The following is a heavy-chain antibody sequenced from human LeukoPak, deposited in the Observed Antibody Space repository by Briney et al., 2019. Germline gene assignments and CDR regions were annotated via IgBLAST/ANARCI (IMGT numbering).Heavy chain of an antibody. D-gene: IGHD3-22*01. CDR3: ARGHDSSGYLYYYYYMDV. CDR1: GGTFSSYA. V-gene: IGHV1-69*01. Sequence: GASVKVSCKASGGTFSSYAISWVRHAPGQGLEWMGGIIPIFGTANYAQKFQGRVTITADESTSTAYMELSSLRSEDTAVYYCARGHDSSGYLYYYYYMDVWGKGTTVTVSS. J-gene: IGHJ6*03. CDR2: IIPIFGTA.